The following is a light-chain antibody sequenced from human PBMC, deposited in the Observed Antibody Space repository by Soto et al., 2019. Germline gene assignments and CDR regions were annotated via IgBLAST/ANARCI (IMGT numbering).Light chain of an antibody. CDR3: QQYTTSTFS. Sequence: EIVLTQSPGTLSLSPGERATLYCRASQSVGSNYLAWYQQKPVQAPRVLIHGASSRATGIPDRFSGSGSGADFTLTISRLEPEDFAVYYCQQYTTSTFSFGTGTKVDIK. V-gene: IGKV3-20*01. CDR2: GAS. CDR1: QSVGSNY. J-gene: IGKJ3*01.